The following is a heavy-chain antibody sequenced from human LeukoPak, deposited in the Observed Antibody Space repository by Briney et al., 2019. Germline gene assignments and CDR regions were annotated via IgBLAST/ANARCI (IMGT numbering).Heavy chain of an antibody. CDR1: GFTFSSYA. V-gene: IGHV3-23*01. CDR2: ISGSGGST. CDR3: ASRWDFGALPNWLDP. D-gene: IGHD4/OR15-4a*01. J-gene: IGHJ5*02. Sequence: GGSLRLSCAAAGFTFSSYAMSWVRQAPGKGLEWVSAISGSGGSTFYADSVKGRFTISRDNSKSTLYLQMNSLRAEDTAVYYCASRWDFGALPNWLDPWGQGTLVTVSS.